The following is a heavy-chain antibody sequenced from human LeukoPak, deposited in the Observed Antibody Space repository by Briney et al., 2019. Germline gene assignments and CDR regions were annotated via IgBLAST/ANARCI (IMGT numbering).Heavy chain of an antibody. D-gene: IGHD1-26*01. V-gene: IGHV5-51*01. CDR3: ARGSIVGATRNYFDH. CDR2: IYPGDSDT. J-gene: IGHJ4*02. Sequence: GESLKISCKGSGYSVTSYWIGWVRQMPGKGLEWMGIIYPGDSDTRYSPSFQGQVTVSADKSISTAYLRWSNLKASDTAMYYCARGSIVGATRNYFDHWGQGTLVTVSS. CDR1: GYSVTSYW.